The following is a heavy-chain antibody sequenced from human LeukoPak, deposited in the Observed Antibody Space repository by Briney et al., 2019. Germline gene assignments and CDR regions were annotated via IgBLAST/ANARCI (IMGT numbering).Heavy chain of an antibody. J-gene: IGHJ4*02. Sequence: PGRSLRLSCAASGFTFSSYAIHWVRQAPGKGLEWVAIISYDGSTENYADSVKGRFTTSRDNSKNTLYLQMNSLRAEDTALYYCATAGYSGSWFDYWGQGTLVTVSS. D-gene: IGHD6-13*01. CDR2: ISYDGSTE. V-gene: IGHV3-30-3*01. CDR1: GFTFSSYA. CDR3: ATAGYSGSWFDY.